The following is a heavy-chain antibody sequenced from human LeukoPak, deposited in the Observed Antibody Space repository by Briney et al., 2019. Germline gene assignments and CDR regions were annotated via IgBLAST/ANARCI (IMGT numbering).Heavy chain of an antibody. V-gene: IGHV1-69*05. J-gene: IGHJ5*02. CDR2: IIPIFGTA. CDR1: GGTFSSYA. Sequence: SVKVSCKASGGTFSSYAISWVRQAPGQGLEWMGGIIPIFGTADYAQKFQGRVTITTDESTSTAYMELSSLRSEGTAVYYCARENRFVLRSLGVVIRFDPWGQGTLVTVSS. D-gene: IGHD3-3*01. CDR3: ARENRFVLRSLGVVIRFDP.